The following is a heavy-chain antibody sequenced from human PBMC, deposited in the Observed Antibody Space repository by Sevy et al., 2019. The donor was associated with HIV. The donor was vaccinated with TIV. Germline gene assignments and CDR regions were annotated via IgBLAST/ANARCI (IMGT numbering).Heavy chain of an antibody. CDR3: VRVLWDVLVVHAATPSPWLDS. D-gene: IGHD1-26*01. V-gene: IGHV3-7*01. Sequence: GGSLRLSCAASGFTFDTDWMGWVRQAPGRGLEWVASIDPRGNERDYLDSLKGRFTISRDNAKNSLYLQMHSLKAGDTALYYCVRVLWDVLVVHAATPSPWLDSWGQGTLVTVSS. CDR1: GFTFDTDW. CDR2: IDPRGNER. J-gene: IGHJ5*01.